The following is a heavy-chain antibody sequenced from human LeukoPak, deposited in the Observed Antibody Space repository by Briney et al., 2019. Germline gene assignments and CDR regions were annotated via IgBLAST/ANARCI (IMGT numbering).Heavy chain of an antibody. J-gene: IGHJ4*02. CDR1: GFTFDDYA. CDR3: AKDGDFTMVRGLSPLDY. V-gene: IGHV3-9*01. CDR2: ISWNSGSI. D-gene: IGHD3-10*01. Sequence: PGGSPRLSCAASGFTFDDYAMHWVRQAPGKGLEWVSGISWNSGSIGYADSVKGRFTISRDNAKNSLYLQMNSLRAEDTALYYCAKDGDFTMVRGLSPLDYWGQGTLVTVSS.